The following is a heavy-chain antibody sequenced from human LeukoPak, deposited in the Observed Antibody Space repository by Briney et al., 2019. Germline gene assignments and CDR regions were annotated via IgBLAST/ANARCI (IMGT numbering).Heavy chain of an antibody. Sequence: ASGKVSCKVSGYTLSELSMHWVRQAPGKGLEWMGGFDPEDDERVYAQKFQGRVTMTEDTSTDTAYMELSSLRSEDTAIYYCATELRSGYLDYWGQGTLVTVSS. CDR2: FDPEDDER. J-gene: IGHJ4*02. D-gene: IGHD3-22*01. V-gene: IGHV1-24*01. CDR3: ATELRSGYLDY. CDR1: GYTLSELS.